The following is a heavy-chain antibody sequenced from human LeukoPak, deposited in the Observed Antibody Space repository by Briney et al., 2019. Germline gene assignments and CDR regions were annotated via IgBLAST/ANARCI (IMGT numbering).Heavy chain of an antibody. D-gene: IGHD3-3*01. CDR3: ARRFYDFWSGEGWFDP. Sequence: GESLKISCKGSGSIFTSYWIGWVRQLPGKGLELMGIIYPGDSDTRYSPSFQGQVTISADKSISTAYLQWSSLKASDTAMYYCARRFYDFWSGEGWFDPWGQGTLVTVSS. CDR1: GSIFTSYW. V-gene: IGHV5-51*01. CDR2: IYPGDSDT. J-gene: IGHJ5*02.